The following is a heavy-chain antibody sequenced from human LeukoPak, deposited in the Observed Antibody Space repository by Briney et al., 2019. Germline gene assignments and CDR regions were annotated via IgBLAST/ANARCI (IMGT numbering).Heavy chain of an antibody. CDR1: GFTFDDYA. Sequence: GGSLRLSCAASGFTFDDYAMHWVRQAPGKGLEWVSLISWDGGSTYYADSVKGRFTISRDNSKNSLYLQMNSLRAEDTALYYCAKDTLRYFDWLLSGYYYGMDVWGQGTTVTVSS. V-gene: IGHV3-43D*03. J-gene: IGHJ6*02. CDR2: ISWDGGST. D-gene: IGHD3-9*01. CDR3: AKDTLRYFDWLLSGYYYGMDV.